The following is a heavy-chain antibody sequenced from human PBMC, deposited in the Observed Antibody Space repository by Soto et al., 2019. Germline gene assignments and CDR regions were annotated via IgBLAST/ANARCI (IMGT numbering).Heavy chain of an antibody. V-gene: IGHV1-69*02. D-gene: IGHD3-22*01. CDR1: GGTFSSYT. J-gene: IGHJ4*02. CDR2: IIPILGIA. Sequence: QVQLVQSGAEVKKPGSSVKVSCKASGGTFSSYTISWVRQAPGQGLEWMGRIIPILGIANYAQKFQGRVTITADKSTSTACMELSSLRSEDTAGYYGQNGGYCDSGGDYWGQGTLVTVSS. CDR3: QNGGYCDSGGDY.